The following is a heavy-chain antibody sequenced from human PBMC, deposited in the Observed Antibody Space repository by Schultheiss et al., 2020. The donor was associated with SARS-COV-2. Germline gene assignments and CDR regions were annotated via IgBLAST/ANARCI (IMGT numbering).Heavy chain of an antibody. V-gene: IGHV1-2*02. D-gene: IGHD2/OR15-2a*01. CDR3: ARDNTYLGPMDV. CDR2: INPNSGGT. CDR1: GYTFTGYY. Sequence: ASVKVSCKASGYTFTGYYMHWVRQAPGQGLEWMGWINPNSGGTNYAQKFQGRVTMTRDTSISTAYMELSRLRSDDTAVYYCARDNTYLGPMDVWGQGTTVTVSS. J-gene: IGHJ6*02.